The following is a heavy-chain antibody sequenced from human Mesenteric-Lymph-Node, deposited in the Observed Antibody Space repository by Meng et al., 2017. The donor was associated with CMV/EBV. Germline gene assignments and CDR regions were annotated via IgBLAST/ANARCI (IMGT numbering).Heavy chain of an antibody. Sequence: ASVKVSCKASGYTFTSYYMHWVRQAPGQGLEWMGIINPSGGSTSYAQKFQGRVTMTRDTSTSTVYMELSSLRSEDTAVYYCARDLAVADNYYYGMDVRGQGTTVTVSS. V-gene: IGHV1-46*01. CDR3: ARDLAVADNYYYGMDV. D-gene: IGHD6-19*01. CDR1: GYTFTSYY. J-gene: IGHJ6*02. CDR2: INPSGGST.